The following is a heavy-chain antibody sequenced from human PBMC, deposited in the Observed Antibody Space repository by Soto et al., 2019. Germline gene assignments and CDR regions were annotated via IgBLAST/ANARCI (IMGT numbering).Heavy chain of an antibody. CDR2: INAGNGNT. CDR1: GYTFTSYA. V-gene: IGHV1-3*01. J-gene: IGHJ3*02. D-gene: IGHD3-16*01. CDR3: ARGPVYRGAFDI. Sequence: ASVKVSCKASGYTFTSYAMHWVRQAPGQRLEWMGWINAGNGNTKYLQKFQGRVTITRDTSASTAYMELSSLRSEDTAVYYCARGPVYRGAFDIWGQGTMVTVSS.